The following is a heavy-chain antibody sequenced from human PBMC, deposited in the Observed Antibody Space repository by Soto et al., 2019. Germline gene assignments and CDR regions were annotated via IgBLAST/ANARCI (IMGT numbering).Heavy chain of an antibody. Sequence: QVQLVESGGGVVQPGRSLRLSCAASGFIFRNYGMHWVRQAPGKGLEWVAVISHDGSNKYYADSVKGRFTISRDNSKNTLYLQMNSLRAEDTAVYYCAKDWNYLDYWGQGTLVTVSP. V-gene: IGHV3-30*18. D-gene: IGHD1-1*01. CDR1: GFIFRNYG. CDR2: ISHDGSNK. CDR3: AKDWNYLDY. J-gene: IGHJ4*02.